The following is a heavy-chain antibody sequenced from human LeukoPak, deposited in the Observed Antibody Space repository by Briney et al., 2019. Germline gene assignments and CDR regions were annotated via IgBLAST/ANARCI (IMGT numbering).Heavy chain of an antibody. J-gene: IGHJ4*02. CDR1: GGSISSYY. CDR3: ARTTTVTTRFDY. Sequence: SETLSLTCTVPGGSISSYYWSWIRQPPGKGLEWIGYIYYSETTNYNPSLKSRVTISVDKSKNHFSLKLSSVTAADTAVYYCARTTTVTTRFDYWGQGTLVTVSS. D-gene: IGHD4-17*01. CDR2: IYYSETT. V-gene: IGHV4-59*01.